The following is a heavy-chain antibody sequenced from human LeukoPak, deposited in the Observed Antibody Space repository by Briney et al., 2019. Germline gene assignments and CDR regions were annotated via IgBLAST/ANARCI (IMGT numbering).Heavy chain of an antibody. V-gene: IGHV3-33*01. D-gene: IGHD3-10*01. CDR2: IWYDGSNK. CDR1: GFTFSSYG. Sequence: GGSLRLSCAASGFTFSSYGMHWVRQAPGKGLEWVAVIWYDGSNKYYADSVKGRFTISRDNSKSTLYLQMNSLRAEDTAVYYCARDLWFGEMNGMDVWGQGTTVTVSS. CDR3: ARDLWFGEMNGMDV. J-gene: IGHJ6*02.